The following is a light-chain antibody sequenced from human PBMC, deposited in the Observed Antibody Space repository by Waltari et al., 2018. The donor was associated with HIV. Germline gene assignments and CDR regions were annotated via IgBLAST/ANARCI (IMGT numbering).Light chain of an antibody. CDR1: TLPKKY. J-gene: IGLJ3*02. CDR2: EDI. V-gene: IGLV3-10*01. CDR3: YSTESNGNHRV. Sequence: SYALTQPPSVSVSPGQTARLICSGDTLPKKYDHWYQQKSGQAPVLVIYEDIKRPSGIPERFSGSSSGTMAILTISGAQVEDEADYYCYSTESNGNHRVFGGGTKLTVL.